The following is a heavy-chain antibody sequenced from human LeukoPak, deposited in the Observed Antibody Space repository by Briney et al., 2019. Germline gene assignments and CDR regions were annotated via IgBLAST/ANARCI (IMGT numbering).Heavy chain of an antibody. D-gene: IGHD1-26*01. CDR2: ISGSGAST. J-gene: IGHJ4*02. Sequence: GGSLRLSCAASGFTFSNCAMTWVRQAPGKGLEWVASISGSGASTYHADSVKGRFTISRDNSKSTVNLQMNSLRAEDTAVYFCAKDQSRVGGSDPFDDWGQGTLVIVSS. CDR1: GFTFSNCA. CDR3: AKDQSRVGGSDPFDD. V-gene: IGHV3-23*01.